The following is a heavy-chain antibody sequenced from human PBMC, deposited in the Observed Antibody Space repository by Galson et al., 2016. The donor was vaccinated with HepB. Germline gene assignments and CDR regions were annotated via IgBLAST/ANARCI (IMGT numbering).Heavy chain of an antibody. CDR3: ARDPTLRPMDL. D-gene: IGHD3-16*01. CDR1: GGSISTTDW. V-gene: IGHV4-4*02. J-gene: IGHJ6*02. CDR2: IYHSGTN. Sequence: SETLSLTCTVSGGSISTTDWWSWVRQAPGKGLEWIGEIYHSGTNTYNPSLETRASMSLDKSKNQFSLRLSSVTAADTAVYYCARDPTLRPMDLWGHGTTVVVSS.